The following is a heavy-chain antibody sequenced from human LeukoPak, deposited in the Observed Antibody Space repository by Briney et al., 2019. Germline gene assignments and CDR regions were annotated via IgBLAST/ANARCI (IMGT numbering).Heavy chain of an antibody. CDR1: GYSISSGYY. Sequence: SETLSLTCAVSGYSISSGYYWGWIRQPPGKGLEWIGSIYHSGSTYYNPSLKSRVTISVDTSKNQFSLKPSSVTAADTAVYYCARENYDFWSGYYDPGYYGSGYEFDYWGQGTLVTVSS. D-gene: IGHD3-3*01. V-gene: IGHV4-38-2*02. CDR2: IYHSGST. J-gene: IGHJ4*02. CDR3: ARENYDFWSGYYDPGYYGSGYEFDY.